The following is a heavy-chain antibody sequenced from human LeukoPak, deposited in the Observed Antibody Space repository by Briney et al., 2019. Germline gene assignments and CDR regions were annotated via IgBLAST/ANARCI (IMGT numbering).Heavy chain of an antibody. CDR3: AGIGYEVDY. J-gene: IGHJ4*02. CDR2: IYYSGST. V-gene: IGHV4-59*08. CDR1: GGSISSYY. Sequence: SETLSLTCTVSGGSISSYYWSWIRQPPGKGLEWIGYIYYSGSTNYNPSLKSRVTISVDTSKSQFSLKLSSVTAADTAVYYCAGIGYEVDYWGQGTLVTVSS. D-gene: IGHD5-12*01.